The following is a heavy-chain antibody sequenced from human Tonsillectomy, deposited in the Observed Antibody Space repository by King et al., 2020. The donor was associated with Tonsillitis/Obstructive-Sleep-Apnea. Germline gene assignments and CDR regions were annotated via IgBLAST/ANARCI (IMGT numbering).Heavy chain of an antibody. J-gene: IGHJ5*02. CDR2: IYYSGST. CDR3: AREHSGATWFDP. CDR1: GGSIRNYY. Sequence: QLQESGPGLVKASETLSLTCTVSGGSIRNYYWSLILQPPGKGLEWIGYIYYSGSTNYNPSLKSRVTLTVDTYKSQFSLKLSSVTAADTAVYYCAREHSGATWFDPWGQGTLVTVSS. D-gene: IGHD6-25*01. V-gene: IGHV4-59*01.